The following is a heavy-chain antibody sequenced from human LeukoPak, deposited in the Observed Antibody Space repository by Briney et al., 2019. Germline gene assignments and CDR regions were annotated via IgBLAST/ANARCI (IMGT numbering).Heavy chain of an antibody. CDR1: GFTFSSYE. D-gene: IGHD3-9*01. CDR2: ISSSGSTI. J-gene: IGHJ4*02. Sequence: PGGSLRLSCAASGFTFSSYEMNWVRQAPGKGLEWVSYISSSGSTIYYADSVKGRFIISRDNAKNSLYLQMNSLRAGDTAVYYCAGDYDILTGWNYWGQGTLVTVSS. CDR3: AGDYDILTGWNY. V-gene: IGHV3-48*03.